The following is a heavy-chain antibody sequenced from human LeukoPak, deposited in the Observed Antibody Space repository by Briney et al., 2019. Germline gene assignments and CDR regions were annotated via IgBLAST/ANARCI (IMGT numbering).Heavy chain of an antibody. Sequence: GGSLRLSCSASEFSFSNYAMSWVRQAPGKGLEWVSAISGTGSSTYYADSVKGRFTISRDNSKNTLYLQMNSLRAEDTAVYYCAKGMRSSWYDYYDYWGQGTLVTVSS. V-gene: IGHV3-23*01. CDR2: ISGTGSST. D-gene: IGHD6-13*01. CDR3: AKGMRSSWYDYYDY. J-gene: IGHJ4*02. CDR1: EFSFSNYA.